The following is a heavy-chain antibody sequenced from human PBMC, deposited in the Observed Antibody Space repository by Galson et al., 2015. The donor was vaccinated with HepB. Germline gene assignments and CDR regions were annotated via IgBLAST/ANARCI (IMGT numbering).Heavy chain of an antibody. CDR2: INHSGST. V-gene: IGHV4-34*01. J-gene: IGHJ6*02. Sequence: ETLSLTCAVYGGSFSGYYWSWIRQPPGKGLEWIGEINHSGSTNYNPSLKSRVTISVDTSKNQFSLRLSSVTAADTAVYYCARDCSSSSCYTTDGYYYGMDVWGQGTTVTISS. CDR3: ARDCSSSSCYTTDGYYYGMDV. CDR1: GGSFSGYY. D-gene: IGHD2-2*02.